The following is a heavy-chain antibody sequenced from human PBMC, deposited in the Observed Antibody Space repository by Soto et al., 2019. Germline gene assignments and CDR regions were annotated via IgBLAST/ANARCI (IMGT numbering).Heavy chain of an antibody. CDR2: IYHNGRS. CDR1: GGSINSINW. J-gene: IGHJ5*02. D-gene: IGHD2-15*01. Sequence: SETLSLTCGVSGGSINSINWWSWVRQTPGKGLEWIGEIYHNGRSNYNPSLKSRVTLSIDKSKNQFFLNLTTVTAADTAVYYCARSQGVVSKHASDPWGQVTLVTFSS. V-gene: IGHV4-4*02. CDR3: ARSQGVVSKHASDP.